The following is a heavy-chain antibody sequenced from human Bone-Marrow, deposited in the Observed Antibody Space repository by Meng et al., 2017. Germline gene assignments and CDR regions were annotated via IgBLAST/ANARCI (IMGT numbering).Heavy chain of an antibody. CDR1: GFTFSSAG. Sequence: GESLKISCAASGFTFSSAGMSWVRQAPGKGLEWVGRIKSKTDGGTTDYAAPVKGRFTISRDDSKNTLYLQMNSLKTEDTAVYYCTTDATMVTHYWYFDLWGRGTLVTVSS. CDR3: TTDATMVTHYWYFDL. CDR2: IKSKTDGGTT. J-gene: IGHJ2*01. V-gene: IGHV3-15*01. D-gene: IGHD4-23*01.